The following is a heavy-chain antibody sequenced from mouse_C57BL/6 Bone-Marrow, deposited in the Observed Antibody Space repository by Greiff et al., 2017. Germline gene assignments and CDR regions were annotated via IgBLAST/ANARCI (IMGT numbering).Heavy chain of an antibody. V-gene: IGHV1-87*01. CDR3: SDDSAVYYCAVDGYYTYWYFDV. CDR1: YTFSRRVH. D-gene: IGHD2-3*01. Sequence: VQLQQSGPELARPWASVKISCPAFYTFSRRVHFAIRDTNYWMQWVTQRPGQGLEWVGAIYPGNGDTSSHTKFKGKATLTAYKSSSTAYMQLSSLTSDDSAVYYCAVDGYYTYWYFDVWGTGTTVTGSS. J-gene: IGHJ1*03. CDR2: GQGLEWVG.